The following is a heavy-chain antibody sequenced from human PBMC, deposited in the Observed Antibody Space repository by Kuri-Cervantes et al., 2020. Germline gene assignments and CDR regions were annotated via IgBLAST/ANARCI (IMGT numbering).Heavy chain of an antibody. CDR3: AKEGNTGYSYFQDAFDI. CDR2: ISGSGGST. V-gene: IGHV3-23*01. CDR1: GFTFSSYA. J-gene: IGHJ3*02. D-gene: IGHD5-18*01. Sequence: GESLKISCAASGFTFSSYAMSWVRQAPGKGLEWVSAISGSGGSTYYADSVKGRFTISRDNSKNTLYLQMNSLRAEDTAVYYCAKEGNTGYSYFQDAFDIWGQGTMVTVSS.